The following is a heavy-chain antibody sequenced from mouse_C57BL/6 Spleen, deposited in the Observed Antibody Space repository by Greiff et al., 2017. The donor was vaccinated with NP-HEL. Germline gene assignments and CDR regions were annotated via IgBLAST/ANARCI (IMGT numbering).Heavy chain of an antibody. CDR3: AIRNFDY. CDR1: GYAFSSSW. CDR2: IYPGDGDT. V-gene: IGHV1-82*01. J-gene: IGHJ2*01. Sequence: VQRVESGPELVKPGASVKISCKASGYAFSSSWMNWVKQRPGKGLEWIGRIYPGDGDTNYNGKFKGKATLTADKSSSTAYMQLSSLTSEDSAVYFCAIRNFDYWGQGTTLTVSS.